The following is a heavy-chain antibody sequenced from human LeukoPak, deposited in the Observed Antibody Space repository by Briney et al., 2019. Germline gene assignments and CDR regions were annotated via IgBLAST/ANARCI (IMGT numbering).Heavy chain of an antibody. Sequence: PSETLSVTCTVSGGSISSSSYYWGWIRQPPGKGLEWIGSIYYSGSTYYNPSLKSRVTISVDTSKNQFSLKLSSVTAADTAVYYCASDIVGKWLRFGYWGRGTLVTVSS. J-gene: IGHJ4*02. D-gene: IGHD5-12*01. V-gene: IGHV4-39*01. CDR3: ASDIVGKWLRFGY. CDR1: GGSISSSSYY. CDR2: IYYSGST.